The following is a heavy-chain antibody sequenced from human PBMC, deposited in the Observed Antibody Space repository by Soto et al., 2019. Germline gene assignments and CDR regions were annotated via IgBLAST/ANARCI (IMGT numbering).Heavy chain of an antibody. CDR2: IYYSGST. CDR1: GGSVSSGSYY. V-gene: IGHV4-61*01. Sequence: PSETLSLTCTVSGGSVSSGSYYWSWIRQPPGKGLEWIGYIYYSGSTNYNPSLKSRVTISVDTSKNQFSLKLSSVTAADTAVYYCARARRITIFGVVIYNWFDPWGQGTLVTVSS. D-gene: IGHD3-3*01. CDR3: ARARRITIFGVVIYNWFDP. J-gene: IGHJ5*02.